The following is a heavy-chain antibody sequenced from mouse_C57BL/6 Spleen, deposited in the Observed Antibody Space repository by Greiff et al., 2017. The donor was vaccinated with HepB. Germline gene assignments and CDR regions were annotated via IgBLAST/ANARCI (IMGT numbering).Heavy chain of an antibody. CDR2: IDPEDGDT. V-gene: IGHV14-1*01. CDR1: GFNIKDYY. Sequence: EVQLQQSGAELVRPGASVKLSCTASGFNIKDYYMHWVKQRPEQGLEWIGRIDPEDGDTEYAPKFRGKATMTADTSSNTAYLQLSSLTSEDTAVYYCTPLFITTVVDYYWGQGTTLTVSS. D-gene: IGHD1-1*01. J-gene: IGHJ2*01. CDR3: TPLFITTVVDYY.